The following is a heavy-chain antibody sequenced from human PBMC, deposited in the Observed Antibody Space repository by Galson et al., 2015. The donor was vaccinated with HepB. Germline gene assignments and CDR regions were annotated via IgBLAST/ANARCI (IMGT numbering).Heavy chain of an antibody. Sequence: SVKVSCKASGYTFTRYYMHWVRQAPGQGLEWMGIINPSGGSTSYAQKLQGRVTMTRDTSTSTVYMELSSLRSEDTAVYYCATVSGPDAFDIWGQGTMVTVSS. V-gene: IGHV1-46*04. CDR1: GYTFTRYY. J-gene: IGHJ3*02. CDR3: ATVSGPDAFDI. D-gene: IGHD2-15*01. CDR2: INPSGGST.